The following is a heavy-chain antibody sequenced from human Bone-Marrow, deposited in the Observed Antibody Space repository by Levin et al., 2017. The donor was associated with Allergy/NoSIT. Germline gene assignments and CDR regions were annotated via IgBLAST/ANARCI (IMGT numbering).Heavy chain of an antibody. CDR1: GGTFSSDA. CDR3: ARDIVISDALSGCWFDP. D-gene: IGHD3-22*01. J-gene: IGHJ5*02. Sequence: ASVKVSCKASGGTFSSDAISWLRQAPGQGLEWMGGIIPFFRSTNYAQKFQGRLTITADKSTSTAYMELSTLTSEDTAVYYCARDIVISDALSGCWFDPWGQGTLVTVSS. CDR2: IIPFFRST. V-gene: IGHV1-69*06.